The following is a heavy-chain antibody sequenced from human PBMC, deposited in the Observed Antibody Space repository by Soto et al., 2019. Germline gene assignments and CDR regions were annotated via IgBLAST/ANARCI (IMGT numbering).Heavy chain of an antibody. D-gene: IGHD5-12*01. J-gene: IGHJ5*02. CDR2: IHHTGST. CDR1: GRSISEINSY. Sequence: SETLSLTCSVSGRSISEINSYWGWIRQTPGEGLEWIGTIHHTGSTYYNPSLKSRVIISLDTSKNQFSLKLSSVTAADTALYYCARPEGGYGSGYSWFDPWGQGTRVTVSS. CDR3: ARPEGGYGSGYSWFDP. V-gene: IGHV4-39*01.